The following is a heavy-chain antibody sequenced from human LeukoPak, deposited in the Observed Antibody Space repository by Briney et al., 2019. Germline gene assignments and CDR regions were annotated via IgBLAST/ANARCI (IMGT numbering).Heavy chain of an antibody. CDR3: ARGSYDILTGYKEYYFDY. V-gene: IGHV1-8*01. J-gene: IGHJ4*02. Sequence: GASVKVSCKASGYTFTSYDINWVRQATGQGLEWMGWMNPNSGNTGYAQKFQGRVTMTRNTSISTAYMELSSLRSEDTAVYYCARGSYDILTGYKEYYFDYWGQGTLVTVSS. CDR1: GYTFTSYD. D-gene: IGHD3-9*01. CDR2: MNPNSGNT.